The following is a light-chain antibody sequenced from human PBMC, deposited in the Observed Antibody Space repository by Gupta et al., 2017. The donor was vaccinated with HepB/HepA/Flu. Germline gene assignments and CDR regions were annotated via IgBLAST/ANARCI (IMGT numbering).Light chain of an antibody. Sequence: DIVMTQSPDSLAVSLGERATINCKSNQSVLYNSNNKNYLAWYQQKPGQPPKLLISWASTRESGVPDRFSGGGSGTDFTLTISSLQAEDVAVYYCQQEDSGPYTFGQGTEMEIK. V-gene: IGKV4-1*01. J-gene: IGKJ2*01. CDR3: QQEDSGPYT. CDR2: WAS. CDR1: QSVLYNSNNKNY.